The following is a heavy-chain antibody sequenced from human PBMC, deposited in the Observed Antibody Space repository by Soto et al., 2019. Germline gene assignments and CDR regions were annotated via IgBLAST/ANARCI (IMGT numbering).Heavy chain of an antibody. V-gene: IGHV3-21*01. CDR3: ARDADCSSPSCYSGGGYYGMDV. D-gene: IGHD2-2*01. CDR2: ISSSSSYI. CDR1: GFTFSSYS. Sequence: GGSLRLSCAASGFTFSSYSMNWVRQAPGKGLEWVSSISSSSSYIYYADSVKGRFTISRDNAKNSLYLQMNSLRAEDTAVYYCARDADCSSPSCYSGGGYYGMDVWGQATTFTVAS. J-gene: IGHJ6*02.